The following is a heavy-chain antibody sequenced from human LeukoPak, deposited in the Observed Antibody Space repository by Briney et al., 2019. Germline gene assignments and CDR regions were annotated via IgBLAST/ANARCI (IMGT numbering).Heavy chain of an antibody. J-gene: IGHJ4*02. CDR2: INPNSGGT. D-gene: IGHD3-10*01. Sequence: ASVKLSSNASRYTFTSYYMRWVRQPPGQGLEWIGSINPNSGGTNYARKFQGRVTMTRDTSISTAYMELSRLRSDDTVVYYCARDQDYDGSGSYLSATASGYFGYWGQGTLVTVSS. V-gene: IGHV1-2*02. CDR1: RYTFTSYY. CDR3: ARDQDYDGSGSYLSATASGYFGY.